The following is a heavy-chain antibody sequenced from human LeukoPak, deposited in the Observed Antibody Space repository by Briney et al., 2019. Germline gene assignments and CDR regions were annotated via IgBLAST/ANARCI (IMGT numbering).Heavy chain of an antibody. CDR3: ARGRKLVVPAFDY. CDR1: GFTFIGYA. J-gene: IGHJ4*02. D-gene: IGHD2-2*01. CDR2: ISGNGDSA. Sequence: GGSLRLSCEASGFTFIGYAMSWVRQAPGKGLEWVSTISGNGDSAYYADSVKGRFTTSRDNSKNTLYLQMDSLRAEDTAVYYCARGRKLVVPAFDYWGQGTLVTVSS. V-gene: IGHV3-23*01.